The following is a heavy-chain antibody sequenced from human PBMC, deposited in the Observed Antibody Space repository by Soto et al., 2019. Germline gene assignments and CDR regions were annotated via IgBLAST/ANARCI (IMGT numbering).Heavy chain of an antibody. J-gene: IGHJ5*02. CDR2: IYYSGST. Sequence: SETLSLTCTVSGGSISSGGYYWSWIRQHPGKGLEWIGYIYYSGSTYYNPSLKSRVTISVDTSKNQFSLKLSSVTAADTAVYYCARVMVAYNWFDPWGQGTLVTVSS. V-gene: IGHV4-31*03. CDR3: ARVMVAYNWFDP. CDR1: GGSISSGGYY. D-gene: IGHD2-15*01.